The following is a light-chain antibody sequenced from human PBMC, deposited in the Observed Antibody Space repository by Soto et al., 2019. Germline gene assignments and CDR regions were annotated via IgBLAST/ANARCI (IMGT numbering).Light chain of an antibody. CDR3: SAWDDSLNGVQ. J-gene: IGLJ2*01. V-gene: IGLV1-44*01. CDR1: SSNIGSNT. Sequence: QAVVTQPPSASGTPGQRVTISCSGSSSNIGSNTVNWYQQLPGTAPKLLIYSNNQRPSGVPDRFSGSKSGTSASLAISGLQFEDEADYYCSAWDDSLNGVQFGGGTKLTVL. CDR2: SNN.